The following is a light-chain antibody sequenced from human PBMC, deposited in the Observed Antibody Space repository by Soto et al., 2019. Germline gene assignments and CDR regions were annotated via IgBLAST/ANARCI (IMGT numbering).Light chain of an antibody. CDR3: CSYVGTSTI. V-gene: IGLV2-23*01. J-gene: IGLJ2*01. CDR2: EAN. Sequence: QSALTQPASVSGSPGRSITISCTGSSSDVGSHNLVSWYQQYPGKAPKLMIFEANKRPSGVSNRFSGSKSGNTASLTVSGLQADDEADYYCCSYVGTSTIFGGGTKVTVL. CDR1: SSDVGSHNL.